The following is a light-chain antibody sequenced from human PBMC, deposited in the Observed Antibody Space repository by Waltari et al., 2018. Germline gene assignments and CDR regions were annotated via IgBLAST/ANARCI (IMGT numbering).Light chain of an antibody. CDR1: SSDVGGYNY. V-gene: IGLV2-14*01. J-gene: IGLJ3*02. Sequence: QSALTQPASVSGSPGQSITISCTGTSSDVGGYNYVSWYQQHPGKAPKLMIYDVSKRPSGVSNRFSGSKSGNTASLTISGLQAEEEADYYCSSYTSSSTWEFGGGTKLTVL. CDR3: SSYTSSSTWE. CDR2: DVS.